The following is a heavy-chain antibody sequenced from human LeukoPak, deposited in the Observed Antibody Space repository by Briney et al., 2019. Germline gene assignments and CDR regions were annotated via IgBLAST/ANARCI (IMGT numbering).Heavy chain of an antibody. Sequence: ASVKVSCKASEYTFTDYYMHWVRQAPGQGLEWMGWINPKSGGTNYAQKFQGRVTMTRDTSISTAYMELSRLTSDDTAVYYCAREGSPTHMGSGWCPPLDYWGQGTLVTVSS. J-gene: IGHJ4*02. D-gene: IGHD6-19*01. CDR2: INPKSGGT. CDR3: AREGSPTHMGSGWCPPLDY. CDR1: EYTFTDYY. V-gene: IGHV1-2*02.